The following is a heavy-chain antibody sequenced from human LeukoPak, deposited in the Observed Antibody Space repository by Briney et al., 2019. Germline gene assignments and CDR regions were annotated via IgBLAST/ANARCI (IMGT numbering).Heavy chain of an antibody. CDR2: TYYRSKWYS. J-gene: IGHJ3*02. CDR3: ARGGQGDGYSADEAFDI. CDR1: GDSFSSNSTA. D-gene: IGHD5-24*01. Sequence: SQTLSLTCAISGDSFSSNSTACNWIRQSPPRGLEWLGRTYYRSKWYSDYAVSVKSRITINPDTSKNQFSLQLNSVTPEDTAVYYCARGGQGDGYSADEAFDIWGQGTMVTVSS. V-gene: IGHV6-1*01.